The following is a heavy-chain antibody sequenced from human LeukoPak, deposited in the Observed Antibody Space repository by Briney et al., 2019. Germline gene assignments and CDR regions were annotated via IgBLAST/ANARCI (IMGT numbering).Heavy chain of an antibody. CDR3: AREGGSSWSFDY. Sequence: KPSETLSLTCTVSGGSISSYYWSWMRQPPGKGLEWIGYIYNSGSTNYNPSLKSRVTISVDTSKNQFSLKLSSVTAADTAVYYCAREGGSSWSFDYWGQGTLVTVSS. CDR2: IYNSGST. J-gene: IGHJ4*02. D-gene: IGHD6-13*01. CDR1: GGSISSYY. V-gene: IGHV4-59*01.